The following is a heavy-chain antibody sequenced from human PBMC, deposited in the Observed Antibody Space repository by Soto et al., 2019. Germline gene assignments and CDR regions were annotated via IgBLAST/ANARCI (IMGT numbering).Heavy chain of an antibody. CDR1: GYTFTSYY. V-gene: IGHV1-46*01. J-gene: IGHJ6*02. Sequence: ASVKVSCKASGYTFTSYYMHWVRQAPGQGLEWMGIINPSGGSTSYARKFQGRVTMTRDTSTSTVYMELSSLRSEDTAVYYCASRVVCSSTSCRYGMDVWGQGTTVTVSS. D-gene: IGHD2-2*01. CDR3: ASRVVCSSTSCRYGMDV. CDR2: INPSGGST.